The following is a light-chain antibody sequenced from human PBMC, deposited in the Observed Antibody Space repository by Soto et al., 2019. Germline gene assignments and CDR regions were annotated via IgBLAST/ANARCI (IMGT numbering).Light chain of an antibody. V-gene: IGKV3-11*01. CDR1: QSVSRS. CDR3: QHSSSWPYT. CDR2: DAS. Sequence: EIVLTQSPAALSLSPGERVTLSCRASQSVSRSLAWYQQKPGQAPRFLIYDASNRATGVPARFSGSGSGTDFSLTISSLAPEDFAVYFCQHSSSWPYTFGQGTRLDFK. J-gene: IGKJ2*01.